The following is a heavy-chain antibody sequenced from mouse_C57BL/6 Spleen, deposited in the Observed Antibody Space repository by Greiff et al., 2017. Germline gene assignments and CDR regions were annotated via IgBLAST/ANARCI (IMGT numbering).Heavy chain of an antibody. CDR2: INPSSGYT. J-gene: IGHJ4*01. CDR3: SRSSNYYSMDY. Sequence: VQLLQSGAELAKPGASVKLSCTASGFTFTSYWMHWVKQRPGQGLEWIGYINPSSGYTKYTQKFKDKATLTTDKSSSTAYMQLSSLTYEDSAVYYCSRSSNYYSMDYWGQGTSVTVSS. V-gene: IGHV1-7*01. D-gene: IGHD2-5*01. CDR1: GFTFTSYW.